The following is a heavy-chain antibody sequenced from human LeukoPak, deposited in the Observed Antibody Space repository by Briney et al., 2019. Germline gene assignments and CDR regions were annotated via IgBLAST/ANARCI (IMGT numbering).Heavy chain of an antibody. V-gene: IGHV4-39*07. J-gene: IGHJ4*02. CDR3: ARDRWSSRYDY. D-gene: IGHD6-13*01. CDR1: GGSISSSSYY. Sequence: SETLSLTCTVSGGSISSSSYYWGWIRQPPGKGLEWIGSIYYSGSTYYNPSLKSRVTISVDTSKNQFSLKLSSVTAADTAVYYCARDRWSSRYDYWGQGTLVTVSS. CDR2: IYYSGST.